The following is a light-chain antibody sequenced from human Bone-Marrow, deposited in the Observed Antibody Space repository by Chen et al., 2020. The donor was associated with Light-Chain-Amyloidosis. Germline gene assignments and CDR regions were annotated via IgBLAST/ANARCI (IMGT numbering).Light chain of an antibody. V-gene: IGLV3-25*03. CDR3: QSAESSSPYEVI. J-gene: IGLJ2*01. CDR2: RDT. Sequence: SYELTQPPSVSVSPGQTARITCSGDDLPTKYAYCYQQKPGQAPVLVIHRDTERPSGISERFSGSSSGTTATLTISGVQAADEADYHCQSAESSSPYEVIFGGGTNLTVL. CDR1: DLPTKY.